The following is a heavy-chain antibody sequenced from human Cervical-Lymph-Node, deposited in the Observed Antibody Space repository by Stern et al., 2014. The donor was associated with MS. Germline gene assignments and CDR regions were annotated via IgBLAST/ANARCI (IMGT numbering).Heavy chain of an antibody. CDR1: GGSFSGCY. CDR3: ARGIVVLRWFDP. V-gene: IGHV4-34*01. J-gene: IGHJ5*02. D-gene: IGHD2-2*01. CDR2: INHSGRT. Sequence: QVQLQQWGAGLLKPSETLSLTCAVYGGSFSGCYWSWIRQPPGKGLEWIGEINHSGRTNYTPSLQHRVTIYVDTSKNQLSLKLRSVTAADTAVYYCARGIVVLRWFDPWGQGTLVTVSS.